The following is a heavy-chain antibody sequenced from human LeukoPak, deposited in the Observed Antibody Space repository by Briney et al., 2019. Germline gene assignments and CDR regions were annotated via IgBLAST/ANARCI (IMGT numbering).Heavy chain of an antibody. CDR1: GYTFTGYY. CDR2: INPNSGGT. CDR3: ARASYDRSGYYYYFDY. V-gene: IGHV1-2*02. D-gene: IGHD3-22*01. Sequence: AASVKVSCKASGYTFTGYYMHWVRQAPGQGLEWMGWINPNSGGTNYAQKFQGRVTMTRDTSISTAYMELSRLRSDDTAVYYCARASYDRSGYYYYFDYWGQGTLVTASS. J-gene: IGHJ4*02.